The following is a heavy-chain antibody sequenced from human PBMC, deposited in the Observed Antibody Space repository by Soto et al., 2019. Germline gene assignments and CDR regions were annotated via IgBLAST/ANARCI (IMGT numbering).Heavy chain of an antibody. CDR3: ARGHSPDP. CDR2: MNPNNLDT. CDR1: GYTFTNYN. Sequence: QVQLVQSGAEVKKPGASVKVSCKASGYTFTNYNVNWVRQAAGQGLEWMGWMNPNNLDTDFAQQFQGRVNMTTNTSISTAYMELSSLRSEDTAVYYCARGHSPDPWGQGTLVTVSS. J-gene: IGHJ5*02. V-gene: IGHV1-8*01.